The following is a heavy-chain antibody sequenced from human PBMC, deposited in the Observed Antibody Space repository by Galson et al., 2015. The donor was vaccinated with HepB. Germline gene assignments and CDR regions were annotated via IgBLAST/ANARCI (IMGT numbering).Heavy chain of an antibody. CDR3: ARESRGIAARPLYYFDY. V-gene: IGHV1-46*01. Sequence: QSGAEVKKPGASVKVSCKASGYTFTSYYMHWVRQAPGQGLEWMGIINPSGGSTSYAQKFQGRVTMTRDTSISTAYMELSRLRSDDTAVYYCARESRGIAARPLYYFDYWGQGTLVTVSS. CDR1: GYTFTSYY. J-gene: IGHJ4*02. D-gene: IGHD6-6*01. CDR2: INPSGGST.